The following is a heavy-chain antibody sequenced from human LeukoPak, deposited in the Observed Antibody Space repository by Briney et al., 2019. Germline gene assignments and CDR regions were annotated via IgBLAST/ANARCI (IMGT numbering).Heavy chain of an antibody. J-gene: IGHJ6*02. D-gene: IGHD3-3*01. CDR1: GFTFSSYA. Sequence: GGSLRLSCAASGFTFSSYAMSWVRQAPGKGLEWVSAISGSGGSTYYADSVKDRFTISRDNSKNTLYLQMNSLGAEDTAVYYCAKDTIFGVVTDYYGMDVWGQGTTVTVSS. V-gene: IGHV3-23*01. CDR2: ISGSGGST. CDR3: AKDTIFGVVTDYYGMDV.